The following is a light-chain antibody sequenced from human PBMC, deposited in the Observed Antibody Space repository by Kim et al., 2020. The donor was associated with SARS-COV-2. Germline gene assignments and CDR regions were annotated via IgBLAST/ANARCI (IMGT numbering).Light chain of an antibody. CDR2: GTS. Sequence: DIQMTQSPSSLSAFVGDRVTITCRASQDITNYVAWYQQKPGKVPKLLIYGTSTLQSGVPSRFSGSGSGTDFSLTISSLQPEDVATYYCQKYNSVPYTFGQGTKLEI. CDR1: QDITNY. CDR3: QKYNSVPYT. V-gene: IGKV1-27*01. J-gene: IGKJ2*01.